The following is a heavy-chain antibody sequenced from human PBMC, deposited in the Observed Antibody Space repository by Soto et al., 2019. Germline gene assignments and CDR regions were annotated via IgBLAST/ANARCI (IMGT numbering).Heavy chain of an antibody. V-gene: IGHV5-51*01. CDR2: MYPDDSDI. J-gene: IGHJ3*02. CDR1: GYSFSFYW. Sequence: GASLKISCKASGYSFSFYWIGWVRQMPGKGLEWMAIMYPDDSDIRYSPSFEAHVTISADKSTSTAFLQWSSLKASDTAMYYCATAYVYDFENSNYYRDAFDIWGQWTLVTVSS. CDR3: ATAYVYDFENSNYYRDAFDI. D-gene: IGHD3-22*01.